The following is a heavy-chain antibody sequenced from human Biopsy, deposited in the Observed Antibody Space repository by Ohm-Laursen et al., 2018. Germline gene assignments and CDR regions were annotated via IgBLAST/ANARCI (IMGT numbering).Heavy chain of an antibody. V-gene: IGHV4-4*07. D-gene: IGHD3-22*01. J-gene: IGHJ3*01. CDR2: IYPGGST. CDR1: GGDVNNYY. CDR3: ASVVLGPTNDAFDL. Sequence: SDTLSLTCNVSGGDVNNYYWSWIRQPAGKGLDWIGRIYPGGSTNSNPSLKSRVTMSVDTSKNLLSLRLRSVTAADTAMYYCASVVLGPTNDAFDLWGQGTMVVVSS.